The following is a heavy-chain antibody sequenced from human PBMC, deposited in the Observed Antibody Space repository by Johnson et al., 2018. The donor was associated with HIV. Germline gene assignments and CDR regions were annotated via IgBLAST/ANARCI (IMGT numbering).Heavy chain of an antibody. CDR2: INYNGGST. CDR3: ASAKDAAYPYDAFDV. Sequence: VQLVESGGGVVRPGGSLRLSCSASGFNVDDDALSWVRQVPGKGLEWVSGINYNGGSTDYADSVRDRFSISRDNAKNSVYLQMDSLRGEDTAMYYCASAKDAAYPYDAFDVWGHGTLVIVSA. CDR1: GFNVDDDA. D-gene: IGHD2-15*01. V-gene: IGHV3-20*04. J-gene: IGHJ3*01.